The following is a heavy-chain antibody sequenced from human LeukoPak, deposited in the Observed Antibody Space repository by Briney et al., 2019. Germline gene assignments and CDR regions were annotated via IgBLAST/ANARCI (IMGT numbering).Heavy chain of an antibody. CDR1: GFTFSDYY. CDR3: ARARIAAPLLDY. D-gene: IGHD6-13*01. CDR2: IGSSSSYT. J-gene: IGHJ4*02. V-gene: IGHV3-11*06. Sequence: GGSLRLSCAASGFTFSDYYMSWIRQAPGKGLEWVSYIGSSSSYTNYADSVKGRFAISRDNAKNSLYLQMNSLRVEDTAVYFCARARIAAPLLDYWGQGSLVTVSS.